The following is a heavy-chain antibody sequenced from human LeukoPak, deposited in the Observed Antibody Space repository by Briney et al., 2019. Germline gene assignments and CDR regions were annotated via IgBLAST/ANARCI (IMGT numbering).Heavy chain of an antibody. V-gene: IGHV3-74*01. D-gene: IGHD3-10*01. Sequence: GGSLRLSCAASGFTFSSYWMHWVRHAPGKGLVWVSRINSDGSSTSYADSVKGRFTISRDNAKNTLYLQMNSLRAEDTAVYYCASGSYGSGFYYFYYMDVWGKGTTVTVSS. CDR2: INSDGSST. J-gene: IGHJ6*03. CDR1: GFTFSSYW. CDR3: ASGSYGSGFYYFYYMDV.